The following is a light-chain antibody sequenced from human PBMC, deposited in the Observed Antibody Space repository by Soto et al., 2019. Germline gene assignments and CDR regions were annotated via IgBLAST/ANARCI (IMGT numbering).Light chain of an antibody. V-gene: IGKV2-28*01. Sequence: DIVMTQSPLSLPVTPGEPAFISCRSNQSLLHSNGYNYLDWYFQKPGQSPQLLIYLGSNRASGVPDRISGSGSGTDFTLRIRRVEAEDVGVYYCMQALETPTFGPGTKVDIK. CDR2: LGS. CDR3: MQALETPT. CDR1: QSLLHSNGYNY. J-gene: IGKJ3*01.